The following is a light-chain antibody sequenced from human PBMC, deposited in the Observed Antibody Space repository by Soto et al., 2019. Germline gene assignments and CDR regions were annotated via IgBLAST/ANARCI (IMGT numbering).Light chain of an antibody. J-gene: IGKJ4*01. CDR3: HQYNYWPRT. V-gene: IGKV3-15*01. Sequence: EIVMTQSPATLSVSPGERATLSCRASQSVRSNLAWYQQKRGQAPRLLIYGASNRATGIPARFSGSGSGTEFTGSISSLQSEDFAIYSCHQYNYWPRTIGGGTNVEI. CDR1: QSVRSN. CDR2: GAS.